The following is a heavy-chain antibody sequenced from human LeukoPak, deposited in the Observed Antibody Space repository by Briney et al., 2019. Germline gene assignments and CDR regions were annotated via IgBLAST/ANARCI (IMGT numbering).Heavy chain of an antibody. D-gene: IGHD3-10*01. V-gene: IGHV3-7*01. CDR2: IKQEGGEK. J-gene: IGHJ6*04. CDR3: ARDRGFGQADV. CDR1: GFTFSGYW. Sequence: GGSLRLSCAASGFTFSGYWMSWLRQAPGKGLEWVANIKQEGGEKYYVDSVKGRFTISRDNAKNSLYLQMNGLRAEDTAVYYCARDRGFGQADVWGKGTTVTVSS.